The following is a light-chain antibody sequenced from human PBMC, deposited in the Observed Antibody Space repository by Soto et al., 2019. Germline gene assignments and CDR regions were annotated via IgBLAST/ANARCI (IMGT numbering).Light chain of an antibody. CDR1: SSDVGGYNY. Sequence: QSALTQPASVSGSPGQSITISCTGTSSDVGGYNYVSCYQQHPGKAPKLMIYEVSNRPSGVSNRFSGSKSGNTASLTISGLQAEDEADYYCSSYTSSSTPYVVFGGGTKLTVL. J-gene: IGLJ2*01. CDR2: EVS. CDR3: SSYTSSSTPYVV. V-gene: IGLV2-14*01.